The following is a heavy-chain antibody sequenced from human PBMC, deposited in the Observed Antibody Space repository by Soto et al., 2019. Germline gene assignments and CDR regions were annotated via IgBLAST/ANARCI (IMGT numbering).Heavy chain of an antibody. V-gene: IGHV4-39*01. CDR1: GGSISSSSYY. CDR3: ARLSPTTVVAYNWFDP. J-gene: IGHJ5*02. CDR2: IYYSGST. D-gene: IGHD4-17*01. Sequence: SETLSHTCTVSGGSISSSSYYWGWIRQPPGKGLEWIGSIYYSGSTYYNPSLKSRVTISVDTPKSQSSLKLSSVTAADTAVYYFARLSPTTVVAYNWFDPWGQGTLVT.